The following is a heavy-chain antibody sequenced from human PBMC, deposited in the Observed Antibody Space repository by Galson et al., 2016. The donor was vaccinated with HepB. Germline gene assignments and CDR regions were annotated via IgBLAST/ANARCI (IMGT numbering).Heavy chain of an antibody. D-gene: IGHD5-18*01. CDR1: GGTFSSYP. CDR3: ASNTASDY. J-gene: IGHJ4*02. Sequence: GGTFSSYPINWVRQAPGQGLEWMGRIFPILGIANYAQKFQGRDTITADKSTTTAYMELSSLRSEDTAVYYCASNTASDYWGQGTLVTVSS. V-gene: IGHV1-69*02. CDR2: IFPILGIA.